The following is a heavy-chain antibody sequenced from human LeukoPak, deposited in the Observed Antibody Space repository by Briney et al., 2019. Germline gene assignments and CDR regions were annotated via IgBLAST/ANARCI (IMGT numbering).Heavy chain of an antibody. CDR2: IYSGGST. D-gene: IGHD3-22*01. CDR3: ARVGSGSGYYLFDY. Sequence: GGSLRLSCAASGFTVSSNYMSWVRQAPGKGLEWVSVIYSGGSTYYADSVKGRFTISRDNSKNTLYLQMNSLRAEDTAVYYCARVGSGSGYYLFDYWGQGTLVTVSS. V-gene: IGHV3-66*01. CDR1: GFTVSSNY. J-gene: IGHJ4*02.